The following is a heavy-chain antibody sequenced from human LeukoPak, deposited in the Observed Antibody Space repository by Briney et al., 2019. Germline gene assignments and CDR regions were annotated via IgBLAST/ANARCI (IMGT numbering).Heavy chain of an antibody. Sequence: ASVKVSCKASGYTFTSYGISWVRQAPGQGLEWMGWISAYNGNTNYAQKLQGRVTMTTDTSTSTAYMELRSLRSDDTAVYYCARFYSSSWYYYYYYMDVWGKGTTVTVSS. V-gene: IGHV1-18*01. CDR1: GYTFTSYG. CDR2: ISAYNGNT. CDR3: ARFYSSSWYYYYYYMDV. J-gene: IGHJ6*03. D-gene: IGHD6-13*01.